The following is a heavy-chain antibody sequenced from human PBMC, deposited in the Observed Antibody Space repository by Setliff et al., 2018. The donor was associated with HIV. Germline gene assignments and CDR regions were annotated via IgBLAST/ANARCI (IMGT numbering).Heavy chain of an antibody. V-gene: IGHV4-34*01. CDR2: INHCGST. CDR1: GGSFSEYY. CDR3: ARGATLLPGYSDRWEYFYMDV. D-gene: IGHD5-12*01. Sequence: SETLSLTCAVYGGSFSEYYWSWIRQSPGKGLEWIGEINHCGSTHYNPPLKSRATISVDTSKNQFSLRLNPVTAADTAVYYCARGATLLPGYSDRWEYFYMDVWGKGTTVTVSS. J-gene: IGHJ6*03.